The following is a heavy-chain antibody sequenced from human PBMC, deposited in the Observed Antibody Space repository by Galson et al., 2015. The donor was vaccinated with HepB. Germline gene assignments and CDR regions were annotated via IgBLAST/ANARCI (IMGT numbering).Heavy chain of an antibody. J-gene: IGHJ4*02. CDR3: ARGIRIQLWWGDY. D-gene: IGHD5-18*01. V-gene: IGHV3-30*03. CDR2: ISYDGSNK. Sequence: SLRLSCAASGFTFSSYGMHWVRQAPGKGLEWVAVISYDGSNKYYADSVKGRFTISRDNSKNTLYLQINSLRAEDTAVYYCARGIRIQLWWGDYWGQGTLVTVSS. CDR1: GFTFSSYG.